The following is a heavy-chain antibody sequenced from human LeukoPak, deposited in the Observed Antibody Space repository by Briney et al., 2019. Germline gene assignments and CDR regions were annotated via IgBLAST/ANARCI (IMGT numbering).Heavy chain of an antibody. V-gene: IGHV3-48*01. Sequence: GGSLRLSCAASGFIFSQYSMNWVRQAPGKGLEWVSHIRSSSETFYADSVKGRFTISRDNARNTLYLQMNNLRGEDTAIYYCARDAGNSGYGCDLWGQGTLVTVSS. D-gene: IGHD5-12*01. J-gene: IGHJ5*02. CDR1: GFIFSQYS. CDR3: ARDAGNSGYGCDL. CDR2: IRSSSET.